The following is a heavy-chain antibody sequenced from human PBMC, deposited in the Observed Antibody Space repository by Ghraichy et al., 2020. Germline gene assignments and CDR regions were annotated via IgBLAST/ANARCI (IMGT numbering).Heavy chain of an antibody. Sequence: SGPTLVKPTQTLTLTCTLSGSSLTASGVGVAWMRQPPGKALEWLALIPWDDDRRYNPSLKSRLAITRDTSKNQVVLTMTNMDPVEPATDYWLHRHYNNFVMWCQGTMVTVSS. V-gene: IGHV2-5*02. CDR2: IPWDDDR. J-gene: IGHJ3*02. CDR3: LHRHYNNFVM. D-gene: IGHD3-22*01. CDR1: GSSLTASGVG.